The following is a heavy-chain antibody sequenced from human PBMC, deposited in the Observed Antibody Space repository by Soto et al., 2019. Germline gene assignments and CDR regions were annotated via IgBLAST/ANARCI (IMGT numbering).Heavy chain of an antibody. D-gene: IGHD2-2*01. Sequence: GGSLRLSCAASGFTFSSYSMNWVRQAPGKGLEWVSSISSSSSYIYYADSVKGRFTISRDNAKNSLYLQMNSLRAEDTAVYYCARVYCSSTSCYDYYYMDVWGKGTTVTVSS. CDR3: ARVYCSSTSCYDYYYMDV. CDR1: GFTFSSYS. J-gene: IGHJ6*03. V-gene: IGHV3-21*01. CDR2: ISSSSSYI.